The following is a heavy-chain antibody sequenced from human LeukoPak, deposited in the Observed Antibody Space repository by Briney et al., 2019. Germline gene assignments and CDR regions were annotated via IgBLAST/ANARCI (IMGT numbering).Heavy chain of an antibody. Sequence: PSETLSLTCAVYGGSFSGYYWSWIRQPPGKGLEWIGDIYNSGRTNFNPSLKSRVTISVDTSKNQVSLKLTSVTAADTAVYYCARDASGGSLDVWGKGTTVTVSS. V-gene: IGHV4-59*01. D-gene: IGHD3-10*01. CDR1: GGSFSGYY. CDR3: ARDASGGSLDV. CDR2: IYNSGRT. J-gene: IGHJ6*04.